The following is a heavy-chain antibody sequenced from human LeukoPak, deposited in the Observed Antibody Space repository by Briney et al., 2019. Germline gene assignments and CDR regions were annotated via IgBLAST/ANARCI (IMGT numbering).Heavy chain of an antibody. D-gene: IGHD3-10*01. CDR1: GYSISRGQY. J-gene: IGHJ4*02. CDR3: AREGYGSGSYRY. V-gene: IGHV4-38-2*02. CDR2: IYHSGGT. Sequence: SETLSLTRTVSGYSISRGQYWAWIRQPPGKGLEWIGRIYHSGGTYYNPSLKSRVTISLDTSKSQCSLKLSSVTAADTVVYYCAREGYGSGSYRYWGEGTLVTVSS.